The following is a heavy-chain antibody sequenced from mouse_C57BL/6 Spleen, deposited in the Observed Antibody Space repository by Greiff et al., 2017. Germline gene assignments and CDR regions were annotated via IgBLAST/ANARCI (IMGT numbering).Heavy chain of an antibody. Sequence: VQLQQSGAELVRPGTSVKVSCKASGYAFTNYLIEWVKQRPGQGLEWIGVINPGSGGTNYNEKFKGKATLTADKSSSTAYMQLSSLTSEDSAVYFCARSATTVVARGYFDYWGQGTTRTVSS. V-gene: IGHV1-54*01. CDR1: GYAFTNYL. CDR2: INPGSGGT. J-gene: IGHJ2*01. CDR3: ARSATTVVARGYFDY. D-gene: IGHD1-1*01.